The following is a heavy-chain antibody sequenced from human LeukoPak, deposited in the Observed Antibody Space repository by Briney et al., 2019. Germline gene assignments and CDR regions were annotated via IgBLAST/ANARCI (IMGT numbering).Heavy chain of an antibody. D-gene: IGHD6-13*01. CDR3: ATANYSSSFAWFDP. CDR1: GGTFSSYA. Sequence: GSSVKVSCKASGGTFSSYAISWVRQAPGQGLEWMGRIIPILGIANYAQKFQGRVTITADKSTSTAYMELSSLRSEDTAVYYCATANYSSSFAWFDPWGQGTLVTVSS. J-gene: IGHJ5*02. V-gene: IGHV1-69*04. CDR2: IIPILGIA.